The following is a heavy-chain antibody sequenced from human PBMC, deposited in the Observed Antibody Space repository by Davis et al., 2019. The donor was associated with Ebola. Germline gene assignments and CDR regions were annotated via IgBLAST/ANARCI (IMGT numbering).Heavy chain of an antibody. CDR2: LYHSGITFYDPTT. CDR1: GASISSSPYY. D-gene: IGHD1-1*01. Sequence: SETLSLTCTVSGASISSSPYYWGWIRQPPGKRLEWIGTLYHSGITFYDPTTYYNPSLKSRVTISVATSRNHFSLNLTSVTAADTAVYYCARHLGRTTSGAFEHWGLGTLVTVSS. CDR3: ARHLGRTTSGAFEH. J-gene: IGHJ4*02. V-gene: IGHV4-39*01.